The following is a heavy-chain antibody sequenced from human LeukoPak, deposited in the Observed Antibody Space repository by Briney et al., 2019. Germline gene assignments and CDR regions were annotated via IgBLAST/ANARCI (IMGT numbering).Heavy chain of an antibody. CDR1: GFPFSSYA. Sequence: GGSLRLSCVVSGFPFSSYAMSLVRQAPRKGLEWVSGISGSGDDTYYAASVKGRFIVSRDTSKNTLYLQMNSLRAEDTAVYYCAKDPLNTLMVSPTFDYWGQGTLVTVSS. CDR3: AKDPLNTLMVSPTFDY. CDR2: ISGSGDDT. J-gene: IGHJ4*02. V-gene: IGHV3-23*01. D-gene: IGHD5-18*01.